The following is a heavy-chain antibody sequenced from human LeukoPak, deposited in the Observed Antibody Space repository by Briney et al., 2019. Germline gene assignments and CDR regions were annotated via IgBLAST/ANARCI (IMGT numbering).Heavy chain of an antibody. V-gene: IGHV3-23*01. Sequence: PGGSLRLSCAASGFTFSSYAMSWVRQAPGKGLEWVSAINGSGGNIYYVDSVKGRFTISRDNSKNTLCLQMNSLRAEDTAVYYCAKSRDIAVAGTSYYFDYWGQGTLVTVSS. CDR2: INGSGGNI. J-gene: IGHJ4*02. D-gene: IGHD6-19*01. CDR3: AKSRDIAVAGTSYYFDY. CDR1: GFTFSSYA.